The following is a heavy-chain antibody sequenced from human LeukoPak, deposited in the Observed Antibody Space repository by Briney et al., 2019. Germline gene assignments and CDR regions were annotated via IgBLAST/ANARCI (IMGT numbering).Heavy chain of an antibody. V-gene: IGHV3-9*01. CDR2: ISWNSGSI. Sequence: GGSLRLSCAASGFTFDDYAMHWVRQAPGKCLEWVSGISWNSGSIVYADSGKGRFTISRDNAKNSLYLQMNSLRAEDTALYYCAKDPESYCGGDCYPKYFDYWGQGTLVTVSS. CDR1: GFTFDDYA. CDR3: AKDPESYCGGDCYPKYFDY. J-gene: IGHJ4*02. D-gene: IGHD2-21*02.